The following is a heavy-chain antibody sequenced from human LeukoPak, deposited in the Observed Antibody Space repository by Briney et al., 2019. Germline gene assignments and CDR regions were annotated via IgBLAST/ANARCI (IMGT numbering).Heavy chain of an antibody. CDR3: TTDSGLLWFGELPLYVY. D-gene: IGHD3-10*01. V-gene: IGHV3-15*01. Sequence: NPGGSLRLSCAASGFTFDDYDMSWVRQAPGKGLEWVGRIKSKTDGGTTDYAAPVKGRFTISRDDSKNTLYLQMNSLKTEDTAVYYCTTDSGLLWFGELPLYVYWGQGPLVSVSS. CDR1: GFTFDDYD. J-gene: IGHJ4*02. CDR2: IKSKTDGGTT.